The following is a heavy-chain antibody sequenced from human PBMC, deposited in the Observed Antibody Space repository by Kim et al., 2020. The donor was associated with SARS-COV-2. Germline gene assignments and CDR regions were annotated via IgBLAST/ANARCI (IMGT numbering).Heavy chain of an antibody. CDR1: GGSISSSSYY. D-gene: IGHD1-26*01. Sequence: SETLSLTCTVSGGSISSSSYYWAWIRQPPGKGLEWIGSIYYSGSTHYNPSLKSRVTISVDTSQNQFSLKVSSVTAADTAVYQCGSVLSGSSGYNYWGQGTLVTVSS. CDR2: IYYSGST. V-gene: IGHV4-39*01. CDR3: GSVLSGSSGYNY. J-gene: IGHJ4*02.